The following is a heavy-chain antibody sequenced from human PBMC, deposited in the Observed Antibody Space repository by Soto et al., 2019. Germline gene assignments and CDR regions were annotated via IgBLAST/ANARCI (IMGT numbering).Heavy chain of an antibody. CDR2: ISGSGGST. V-gene: IGHV3-23*01. Sequence: PGGSLRLSCAASGFSFSTCDMRWVRQAPGKGLEWVSHISGSGGSTKYADSVKGRFTISRDNSKNTLYLQMNSLRDEDTAIYYCSKVLFDPSGPFQYWCQGILVTVSS. CDR1: GFSFSTCD. D-gene: IGHD1-26*01. CDR3: SKVLFDPSGPFQY. J-gene: IGHJ4*02.